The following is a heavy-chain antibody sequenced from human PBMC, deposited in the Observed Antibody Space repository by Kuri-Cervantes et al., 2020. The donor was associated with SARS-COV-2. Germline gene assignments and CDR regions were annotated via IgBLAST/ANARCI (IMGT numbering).Heavy chain of an antibody. D-gene: IGHD3-3*01. CDR2: IIPIFGTA. J-gene: IGHJ5*02. Sequence: SVKVSCKASGGTFSSYAISWVRQAPGQGLEWMGGIIPIFGTANYAQKFQGRVTITADESTSTAYMELSSLRSEDTAVYYCARGRQVRLRFLEWLFEWFDPWGQGTLVTVSS. V-gene: IGHV1-69*13. CDR1: GGTFSSYA. CDR3: ARGRQVRLRFLEWLFEWFDP.